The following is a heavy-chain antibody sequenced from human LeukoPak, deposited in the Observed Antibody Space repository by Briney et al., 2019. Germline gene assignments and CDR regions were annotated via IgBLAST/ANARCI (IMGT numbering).Heavy chain of an antibody. CDR3: ARSPPHRRVVVAACDY. J-gene: IGHJ4*02. CDR2: ISYDGSNK. Sequence: GGSLRLSCAASGFTFSSYAMHWVRQAPGKGLEWVAVISYDGSNKYYADSVKGRFTISRDNSKNTLYLQMNSLRAEDTAVYYCARSPPHRRVVVAACDYWGQGTLVTVSS. V-gene: IGHV3-30*04. CDR1: GFTFSSYA. D-gene: IGHD2-15*01.